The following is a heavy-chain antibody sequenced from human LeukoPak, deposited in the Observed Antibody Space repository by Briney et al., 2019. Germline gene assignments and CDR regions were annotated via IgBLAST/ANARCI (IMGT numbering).Heavy chain of an antibody. V-gene: IGHV1-8*03. Sequence: ASVKVSCKASGYTFTSYDINWVRQATGQGLEWMGWMNPNSGNTGYAQKFQGRVTITRNTSISTAYMELSSLRSEDTAVYYCARGRQLENYDYYYYYYYMDVWGKGTTVTVSS. D-gene: IGHD6-6*01. J-gene: IGHJ6*03. CDR2: MNPNSGNT. CDR3: ARGRQLENYDYYYYYYYMDV. CDR1: GYTFTSYD.